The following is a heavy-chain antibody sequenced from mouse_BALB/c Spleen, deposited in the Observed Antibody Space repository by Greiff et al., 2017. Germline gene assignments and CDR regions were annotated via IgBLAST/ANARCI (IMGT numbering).Heavy chain of an antibody. V-gene: IGHV5-6-4*01. J-gene: IGHJ1*01. Sequence: EVQRVESGGGLVKPGGSLKLSCAASGFTFSSYTMSWVRQTPGKRLEWVATISSGGSYTYYPDSVKGRFTISRDNAKNTLYLQMSSLKSEDTAMYYCTRDFYDDDEGYFDVWGAGTTVTVSS. CDR3: TRDFYDDDEGYFDV. D-gene: IGHD2-4*01. CDR2: ISSGGSYT. CDR1: GFTFSSYT.